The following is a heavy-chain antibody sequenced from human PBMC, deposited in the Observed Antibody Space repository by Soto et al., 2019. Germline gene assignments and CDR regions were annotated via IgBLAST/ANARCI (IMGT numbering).Heavy chain of an antibody. CDR2: IIPILDIP. Sequence: QVQLVQSGAEVKKAGSSVKVSCKASGGTFSRCTFTWVRQAPGQGLECMGRIIPILDIPNYAQNFQGRVTISADKSTSTAYMELSSLTSDDTAVYYCASHFTGVLVLGTSPPGGDNYGWDLWGQGTTVTVSS. V-gene: IGHV1-69*02. CDR1: GGTFSRCT. J-gene: IGHJ6*02. CDR3: ASHFTGVLVLGTSPPGGDNYGWDL. D-gene: IGHD2-8*02.